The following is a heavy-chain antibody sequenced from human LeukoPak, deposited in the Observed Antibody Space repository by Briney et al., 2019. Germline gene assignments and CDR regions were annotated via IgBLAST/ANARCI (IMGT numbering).Heavy chain of an antibody. J-gene: IGHJ4*02. CDR3: AKARRRDGYNYSDY. V-gene: IGHV3-30-3*01. CDR2: ISSDGTNE. D-gene: IGHD5-24*01. Sequence: AGGSLRLSCAASGFTFSNYAMHWVRQAPGKGLEWVAVISSDGTNEYYADSVKGRFTISRDNSKNTLYLQMNSLRAEDTAVYYCAKARRRDGYNYSDYWGQGTLVTVSS. CDR1: GFTFSNYA.